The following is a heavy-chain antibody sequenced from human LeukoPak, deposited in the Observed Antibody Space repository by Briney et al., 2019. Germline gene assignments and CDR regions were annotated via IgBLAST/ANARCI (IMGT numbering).Heavy chain of an antibody. CDR1: GGSVRSYF. CDR2: IYTSGRT. Sequence: PSETLPLTCTVSGGSVRSYFWTWIRQPAGRGLEWIGLIYTSGRTNYNPSLKSQVTISADDSKNQFSLKLNSVTAADTAVYYCARVGGASSTLTTFDVWGQGTVVTVSS. D-gene: IGHD4-11*01. J-gene: IGHJ3*01. CDR3: ARVGGASSTLTTFDV. V-gene: IGHV4-4*07.